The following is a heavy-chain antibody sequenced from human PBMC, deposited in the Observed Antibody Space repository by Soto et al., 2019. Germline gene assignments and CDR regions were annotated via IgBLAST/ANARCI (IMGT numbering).Heavy chain of an antibody. D-gene: IGHD3-9*01. Sequence: EMQLVESGGGLVQPGGSLRLSCAASGFTFSTYEMNWVRQAPGKGLEWVSYISGSGSSIYYADSVKGRFTISRDNAKKSLSLQMIGLRAEDTAVYYCARESDYDTFDYWGPGTLVTVSS. CDR1: GFTFSTYE. CDR2: ISGSGSSI. CDR3: ARESDYDTFDY. V-gene: IGHV3-48*03. J-gene: IGHJ4*02.